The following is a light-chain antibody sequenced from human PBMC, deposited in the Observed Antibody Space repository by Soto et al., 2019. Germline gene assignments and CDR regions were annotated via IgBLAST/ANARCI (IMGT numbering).Light chain of an antibody. CDR3: QSYGSSLSAYV. CDR1: SSNIGAGYD. CDR2: ANN. V-gene: IGLV1-40*01. J-gene: IGLJ1*01. Sequence: QSVLTQPPSVSGAPGQRVTISCTGSSSNIGAGYDVHWYQQLPGTAPKFLIYANNNRPSGVPERFSGSKSGTSASLAITGLQAADEADYYCQSYGSSLSAYVFGTGTKLAVL.